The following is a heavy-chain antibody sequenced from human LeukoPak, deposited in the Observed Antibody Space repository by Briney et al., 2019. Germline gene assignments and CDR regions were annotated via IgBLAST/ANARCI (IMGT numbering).Heavy chain of an antibody. J-gene: IGHJ4*02. CDR3: ARAPITSPFYFDY. CDR2: TNWSGKST. D-gene: IGHD2-2*01. V-gene: IGHV3-20*04. Sequence: GGSLRLSCTASGFAFDEHGMTWVRQVPGKGLEWVSGTNWSGKSTSYGDPVRGRFTISRDNAKNSLSLQMDSLRAEDTALYYCARAPITSPFYFDYWGQGTLVTVSS. CDR1: GFAFDEHG.